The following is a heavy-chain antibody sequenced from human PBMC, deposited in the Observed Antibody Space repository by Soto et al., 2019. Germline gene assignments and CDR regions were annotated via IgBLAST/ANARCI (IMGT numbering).Heavy chain of an antibody. CDR3: SRHEEVRRMVFYGMDV. V-gene: IGHV3-73*01. Sequence: GSLRLSCSDAGFLFSSYDLHWVSQATGKGLEWVGRVRSKIHNYATSFADSVRGRFTISRNDSDNTVSLEMSGLKSEDTALYYCSRHEEVRRMVFYGMDVWGQGFTVTVFS. CDR1: GFLFSSYD. J-gene: IGHJ6*02. CDR2: VRSKIHNYAT. D-gene: IGHD2-8*01.